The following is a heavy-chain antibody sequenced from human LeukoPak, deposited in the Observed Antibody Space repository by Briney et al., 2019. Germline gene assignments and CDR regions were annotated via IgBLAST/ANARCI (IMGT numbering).Heavy chain of an antibody. D-gene: IGHD2-15*01. CDR1: GGSISSYY. Sequence: MSSETLSLTCTVSGGSISSYYWSWIRQPPGKGLEWIGYIYYSGSTNYNPSLKSRVTISVDTSKNQFSLKLSSVTAADTAVYYCARDRGGSSGAFDIWGQGTMVTVSS. V-gene: IGHV4-59*01. CDR2: IYYSGST. J-gene: IGHJ3*02. CDR3: ARDRGGSSGAFDI.